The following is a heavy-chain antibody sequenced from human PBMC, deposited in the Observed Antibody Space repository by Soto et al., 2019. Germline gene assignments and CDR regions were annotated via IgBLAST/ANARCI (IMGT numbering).Heavy chain of an antibody. CDR1: GYSFTSYG. V-gene: IGHV1-18*01. CDR3: ARELRFLEWFDGFDI. Sequence: GASVKVSCKASGYSFTSYGINWVRQATGQGLEWMGWISAYNGNTNYAQKLQGRVTMTTDTSTSTAFMELRSLRSDDTAVYYCARELRFLEWFDGFDIWGQGTMVTVSS. CDR2: ISAYNGNT. J-gene: IGHJ3*02. D-gene: IGHD3-3*01.